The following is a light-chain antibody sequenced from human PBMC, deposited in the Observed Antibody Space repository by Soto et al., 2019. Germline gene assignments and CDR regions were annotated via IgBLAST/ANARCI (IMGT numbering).Light chain of an antibody. CDR1: NIGSKS. CDR2: YDS. J-gene: IGLJ7*01. Sequence: SYELTQPPSVSVAPGKTARINCGGNNIGSKSVHWYQQKPGQAPVLVIYYDSDRPSGIPERFSGSNSGNTATLTISRVEAGDEADYYCQVWDSSSEHAVFGGGTQLTVL. CDR3: QVWDSSSEHAV. V-gene: IGLV3-21*04.